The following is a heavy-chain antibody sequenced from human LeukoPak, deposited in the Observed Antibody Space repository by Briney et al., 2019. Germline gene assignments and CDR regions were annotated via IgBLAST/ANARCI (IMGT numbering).Heavy chain of an antibody. J-gene: IGHJ4*02. Sequence: PSQTLSLTCTVSGGSISSGGYYWSWIRQHPGKGLEWIGYIYYSGSTNYNPSLKSRVTISVDTSKNQFSLKLSSVTAADTAVYYCARRNREYSGYPFDYWGQGTLVTVSS. CDR3: ARRNREYSGYPFDY. V-gene: IGHV4-31*03. D-gene: IGHD5-12*01. CDR2: IYYSGST. CDR1: GGSISSGGYY.